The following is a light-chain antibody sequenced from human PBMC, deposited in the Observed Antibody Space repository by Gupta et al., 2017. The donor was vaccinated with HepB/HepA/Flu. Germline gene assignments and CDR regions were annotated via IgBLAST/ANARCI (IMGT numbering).Light chain of an antibody. CDR2: LGS. CDR3: MQALQTPVT. CDR1: QSLLHSNGYNY. J-gene: IGKJ4*01. V-gene: IGKV2-28*01. Sequence: XVMXXXXXSLPXTXXXXASISCRSSQSLLHSNGYNYLDWYLQKPGQSPQLLIYLGSNRASGVPDRFSGSGSGTDFTLKISRVEAEDVGVYYCMQALQTPVTFGGGTKVEIK.